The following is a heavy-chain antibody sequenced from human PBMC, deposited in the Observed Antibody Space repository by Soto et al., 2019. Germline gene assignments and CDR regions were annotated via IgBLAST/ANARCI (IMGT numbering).Heavy chain of an antibody. V-gene: IGHV3-23*01. CDR2: VSRSGGST. J-gene: IGHJ5*01. CDR3: ASDLNCVTTTCFWGERFDS. Sequence: EVQLLESGGGLVQPGGSLRLSCAASGFTFSNFAMSWVRQAPGKGLEWVSAVSRSGGSTNYADSVKGRFAISRDNSKNTLYLQMDNLKGEDTAIYFCASDLNCVTTTCFWGERFDSWGQGTLVTVSS. CDR1: GFTFSNFA. D-gene: IGHD2-2*01.